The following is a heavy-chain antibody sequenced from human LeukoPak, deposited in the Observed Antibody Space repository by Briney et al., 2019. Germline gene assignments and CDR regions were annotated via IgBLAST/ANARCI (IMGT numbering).Heavy chain of an antibody. V-gene: IGHV5-51*01. CDR1: GYTFTHSW. D-gene: IGHD3-10*01. CDR2: VDPGDSEA. J-gene: IGHJ5*02. CDR3: ARLGGSGSFLNPFDQ. Sequence: GESLKISCETSGYTFTHSWIAWVRQMPGKGPEYMGIVDPGDSEARYRPSFQGQVTFSVDKSINTAYLRWGSLKASDTGMYYCARLGGSGSFLNPFDQWGQGTLVIVSS.